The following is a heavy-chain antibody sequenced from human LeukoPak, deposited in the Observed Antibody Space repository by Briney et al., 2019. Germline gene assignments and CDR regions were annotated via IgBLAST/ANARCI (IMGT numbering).Heavy chain of an antibody. V-gene: IGHV4-39*01. Sequence: SETLSLTCTVSGGSISSSSYYRGWIRQPPGKGLEWIGSISYGGSTYYNPSLKSRVTIPVDTSKNQFSLKLTSVAAADTAVYYCARHAFGGYLDLWGRGTLVTVSS. CDR3: ARHAFGGYLDL. J-gene: IGHJ2*01. D-gene: IGHD3-10*01. CDR1: GGSISSSSYY. CDR2: ISYGGST.